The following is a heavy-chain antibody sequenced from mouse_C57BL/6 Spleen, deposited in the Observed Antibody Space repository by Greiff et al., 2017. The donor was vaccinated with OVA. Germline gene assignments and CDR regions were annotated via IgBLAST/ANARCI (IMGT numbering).Heavy chain of an antibody. D-gene: IGHD3-2*02. J-gene: IGHJ3*01. V-gene: IGHV1-55*01. CDR2: IYPGSGST. CDR1: GYTFTSYW. Sequence: VQLQQSGAELVKPGASVKMSCKASGYTFTSYWITWVKQRPGQGLEWIGDIYPGSGSTNYNEKFKSKATLTVDTSSSTAYMQLSSLTAEDSAVYYCARWGDSSGSAWFAYWGQGTLVTVSA. CDR3: ARWGDSSGSAWFAY.